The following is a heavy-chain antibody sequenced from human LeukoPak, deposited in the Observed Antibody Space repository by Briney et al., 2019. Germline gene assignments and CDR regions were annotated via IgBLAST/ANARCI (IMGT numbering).Heavy chain of an antibody. J-gene: IGHJ4*02. CDR3: AKAPVTSCRGAFCYPFDS. CDR2: ITETSHV. D-gene: IGHD2-15*01. V-gene: IGHV3-21*04. Sequence: GGSLRLSCAASGFTFSAYSMNWVRQAPGKGLEWVSSITETSHVYYAESVRGRFTISRDNSRNTMYLQMNSLRVEDAAVYYCAKAPVTSCRGAFCYPFDSWGQGTLVTVSS. CDR1: GFTFSAYS.